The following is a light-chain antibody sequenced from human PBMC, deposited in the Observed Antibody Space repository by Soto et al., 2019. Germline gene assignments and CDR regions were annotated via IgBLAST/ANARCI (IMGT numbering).Light chain of an antibody. CDR2: DAS. Sequence: EIVLTQSPATLSVSPGERATLSCKASQSVSSYLAWYQQRPGQAPRLLISDASNRATGIPARFSGSGSGTDFTLTISSLEPEDFAVYYCHQRQYWPPITFGQGTRLEI. CDR1: QSVSSY. J-gene: IGKJ5*01. CDR3: HQRQYWPPIT. V-gene: IGKV3-11*01.